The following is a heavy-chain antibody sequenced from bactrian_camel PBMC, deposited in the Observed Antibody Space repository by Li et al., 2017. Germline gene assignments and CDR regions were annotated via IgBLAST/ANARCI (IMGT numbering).Heavy chain of an antibody. CDR1: GFTFSSYA. Sequence: DVQLVESGGGLVQPGGFLRLSCAAPGFTFSSYAMSWVRQAPGKGLEWVSAINTGGGSTFYADSVKGRFTISRDNAKNTVYLQLSGLKTEDMAMYYCAKSAYGGSSYNSWGQGTQVTVS. D-gene: IGHD6*01. J-gene: IGHJ4*01. CDR2: INTGGGST. CDR3: AKSAYGGSSYNS. V-gene: IGHV3S40*01.